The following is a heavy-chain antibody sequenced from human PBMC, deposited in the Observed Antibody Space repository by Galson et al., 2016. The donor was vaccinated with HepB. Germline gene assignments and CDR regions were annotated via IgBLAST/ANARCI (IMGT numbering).Heavy chain of an antibody. J-gene: IGHJ4*02. V-gene: IGHV4-61*02. D-gene: IGHD7-27*01. CDR1: GGPISDGDSY. Sequence: LSLTCSVSGGPISDGDSYWGWIRQSSGKGLEWIGRIYNSGSTNYNPSLESRVTISIDTSKNQFSLKLRSVSAADTAVYFCARGGTGVMATMEFYYWGQGARVTVSS. CDR3: ARGGTGVMATMEFYY. CDR2: IYNSGST.